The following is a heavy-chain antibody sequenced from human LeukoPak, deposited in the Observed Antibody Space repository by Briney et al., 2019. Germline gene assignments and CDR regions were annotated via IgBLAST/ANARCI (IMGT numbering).Heavy chain of an antibody. CDR1: GFTFSSYA. CDR2: ISYDGSNK. J-gene: IGHJ4*02. Sequence: GSLRLSCAASGFTFSSYAMHWVRQAPGKGLEWVAVISYDGSNKYYADSVKGRFTISRDNSKNTLYLQMNSLRAEDTAVYYCARDGYTLYPSTFDYWGQGTLVTVSS. CDR3: ARDGYTLYPSTFDY. D-gene: IGHD5-18*01. V-gene: IGHV3-30-3*01.